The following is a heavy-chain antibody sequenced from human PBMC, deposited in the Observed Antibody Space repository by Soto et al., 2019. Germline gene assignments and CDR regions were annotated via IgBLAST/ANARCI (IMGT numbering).Heavy chain of an antibody. CDR2: ISGSGDWT. CDR1: RFTFSSYT. D-gene: IGHD3-9*01. V-gene: IGHV3-23*01. CDR3: AKANYDILTGDYYYFDY. J-gene: IGHJ4*02. Sequence: EVQLLESGGGLVQPGGSLRLSCAASRFTFSSYTMTWVRQAPGRGLEWVSGISGSGDWTYYADSVKGRITISRDNPKNTLYLQMHSLRADDTAVYYCAKANYDILTGDYYYFDYWGQGTLVTVSS.